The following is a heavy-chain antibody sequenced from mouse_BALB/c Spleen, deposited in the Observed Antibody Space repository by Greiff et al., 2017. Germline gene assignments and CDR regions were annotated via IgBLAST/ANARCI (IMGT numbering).Heavy chain of an antibody. CDR1: GYTFTSYW. CDR3: TKAYYGSSSSFDV. J-gene: IGHJ1*01. CDR2: IYPGNSDT. D-gene: IGHD1-1*01. V-gene: IGHV1-5*01. Sequence: VQLQQSGTVLARPGASVKMSCKASGYTFTSYWMHWVKQRPGQGLEWIGAIYPGNSDTSYNQKFKGKAKLTAVTSTSTAYMELSSLTNEDSAVYYCTKAYYGSSSSFDVWGAGTTVTVSS.